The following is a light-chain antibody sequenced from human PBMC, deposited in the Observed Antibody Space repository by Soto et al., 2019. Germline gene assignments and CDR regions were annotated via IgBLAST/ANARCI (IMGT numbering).Light chain of an antibody. J-gene: IGKJ1*01. Sequence: DIHITQSPSTLSASVGDRVTITCRASQSVSSWLAWYQQKPGKAPKLLIYKASSLESGVPSRFSGSGSGTEFTLTISSLQPDDIATYYCQQYNSYSPWTFGQGTKVDI. CDR1: QSVSSW. CDR2: KAS. CDR3: QQYNSYSPWT. V-gene: IGKV1-5*03.